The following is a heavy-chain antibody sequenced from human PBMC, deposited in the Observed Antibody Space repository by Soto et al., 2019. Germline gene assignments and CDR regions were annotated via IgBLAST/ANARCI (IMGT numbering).Heavy chain of an antibody. Sequence: GGSLRLSCVASGFTFSSYGMHWVRQAPGKGLEWVAFIWYDGRNENYTDSVKGRFSISRDNSKNTLFLQMNSLRVDDTAVYYCARGTATDGLDSWGQGTLVTAPQ. CDR2: IWYDGRNE. CDR3: ARGTATDGLDS. V-gene: IGHV3-33*01. D-gene: IGHD2-21*02. CDR1: GFTFSSYG. J-gene: IGHJ5*01.